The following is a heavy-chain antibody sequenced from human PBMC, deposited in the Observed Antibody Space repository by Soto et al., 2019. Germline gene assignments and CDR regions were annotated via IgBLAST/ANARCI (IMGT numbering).Heavy chain of an antibody. V-gene: IGHV3-23*01. CDR2: ISGMEDRT. J-gene: IGHJ4*02. D-gene: IGHD2-15*01. CDR3: AKAYSGG. Sequence: LQSGGGIAQPGGSLRLSCTASGFNLRDQALSWVRQAPGGGLEWVSGISGMEDRTNYADFVQGRFFISKDRAKTTLNLQVNGLRNDDTAVYYCAKAYSGGWGQGPQVTAPS. CDR1: GFNLRDQA.